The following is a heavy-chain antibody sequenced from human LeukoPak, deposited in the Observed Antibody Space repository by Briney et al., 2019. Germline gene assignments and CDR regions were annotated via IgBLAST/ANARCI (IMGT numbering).Heavy chain of an antibody. CDR1: GFTFSSYW. Sequence: GGSLRLSCAASGFTFSSYWMHWVRQAPGKGLVWVSRINSDGSSTNYADSVKGRFTTSRDNAKNTLYLQMNSLRAEDTAVYYCATKATGGVKNDYWGQGTLVTVSS. V-gene: IGHV3-74*01. CDR3: ATKATGGVKNDY. J-gene: IGHJ4*02. D-gene: IGHD2-8*01. CDR2: INSDGSST.